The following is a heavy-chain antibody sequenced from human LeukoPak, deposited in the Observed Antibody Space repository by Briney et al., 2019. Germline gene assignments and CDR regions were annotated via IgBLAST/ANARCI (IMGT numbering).Heavy chain of an antibody. D-gene: IGHD2-2*01. CDR1: GFTVSSNY. CDR2: IYSGGST. CDR3: ARDAMDAMGSYYFDY. J-gene: IGHJ4*02. V-gene: IGHV3-66*01. Sequence: GESLRLSCAASGFTVSSNYMSWVRQAPGKGLEWASVIYSGGSTYYADSVKGRFTISRDNSKNTLYLQMNSLRAEDTAVYYCARDAMDAMGSYYFDYWGQGTLVTVSS.